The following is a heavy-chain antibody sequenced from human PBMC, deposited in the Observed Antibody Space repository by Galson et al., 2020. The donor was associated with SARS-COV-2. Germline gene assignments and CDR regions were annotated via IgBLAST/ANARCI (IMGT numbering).Heavy chain of an antibody. CDR2: ISYDGSNK. CDR3: ASSVLEDFDY. D-gene: IGHD2-8*02. J-gene: IGHJ4*02. V-gene: IGHV3-30*01. CDR1: GFTFRSYA. Sequence: GGSLRLSCAASGFTFRSYAMHWVRQAPGKGLEWVAVISYDGSNKYYADSVKGRFTISRDNSKNTLYLQMNSLRAEDTAVYCCASSVLEDFDYWGQGTMVTVSS.